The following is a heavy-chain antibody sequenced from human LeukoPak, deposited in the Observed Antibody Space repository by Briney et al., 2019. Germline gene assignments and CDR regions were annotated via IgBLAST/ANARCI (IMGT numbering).Heavy chain of an antibody. CDR2: IKQDGSEK. V-gene: IGHV3-7*01. CDR1: GFTFSSYW. CDR3: ARVGSSWYFDY. D-gene: IGHD6-13*01. Sequence: GGSLRLSCAASGFTFSSYWMSWVRQAPGEGLEWVANIKQDGSEKYYVDSVKGRFTISRDNAKNSLYLQMNSLRAEDTAVYYCARVGSSWYFDYWGQGTLVTVSS. J-gene: IGHJ4*02.